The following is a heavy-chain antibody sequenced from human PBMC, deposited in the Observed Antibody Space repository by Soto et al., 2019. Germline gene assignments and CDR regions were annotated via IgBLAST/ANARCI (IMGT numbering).Heavy chain of an antibody. Sequence: QVQLVESGGGVVQPGRSLRLSCAASGFTFSSYAMHWVRQAPGKGLEWVAVISYDGSNKYYADSVKGRFTISRDNSKNSLYLQMNSLRAEDTAVYYCARDMAPVDTAMVIRYGMDVWGQGTTVTVSS. V-gene: IGHV3-30-3*01. J-gene: IGHJ6*02. D-gene: IGHD5-18*01. CDR2: ISYDGSNK. CDR1: GFTFSSYA. CDR3: ARDMAPVDTAMVIRYGMDV.